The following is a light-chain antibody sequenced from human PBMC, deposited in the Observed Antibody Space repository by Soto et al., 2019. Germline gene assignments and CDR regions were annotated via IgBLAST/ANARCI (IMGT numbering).Light chain of an antibody. CDR1: QTVSNN. J-gene: IGKJ1*01. CDR3: QQYNNWPPWT. Sequence: VMTQFPATLSVSPGERATLSCRASQTVSNNLAWYQQKPGQAPRLLIYGASTRASGIPSRFSGSGSGAEFTLTISTPHSEDFAVYYCQQYNNWPPWTFGQGTKVEIK. V-gene: IGKV3D-15*01. CDR2: GAS.